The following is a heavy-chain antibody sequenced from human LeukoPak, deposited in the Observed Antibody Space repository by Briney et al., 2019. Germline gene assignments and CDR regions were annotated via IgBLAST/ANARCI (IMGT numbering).Heavy chain of an antibody. Sequence: GGSLRLACAASGFTFSSYSMNWVRQAPGKGLEWVSSISSSSSSRYYGDSVKGRFTISRDNAKNSLYLQMNSLRAEDTAVYYCAREDHYGSASPWYFDLWGRGTLVTVSS. D-gene: IGHD3-10*01. CDR3: AREDHYGSASPWYFDL. CDR1: GFTFSSYS. CDR2: ISSSSSSR. V-gene: IGHV3-21*01. J-gene: IGHJ2*01.